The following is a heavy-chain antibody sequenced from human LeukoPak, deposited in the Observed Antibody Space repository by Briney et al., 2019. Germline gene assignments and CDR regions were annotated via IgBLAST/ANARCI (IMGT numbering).Heavy chain of an antibody. CDR1: GYSISSGYY. Sequence: PSETLSLTCTVSGYSISSGYYWGWIRQPPGKGLEWIGSIYYSGSTYYNPSLKSRVTISVDTSKNQFSLKLSSVTAADTAVYYCARETVTTSGWFDPWGQGTLVTVSS. D-gene: IGHD4-17*01. CDR2: IYYSGST. CDR3: ARETVTTSGWFDP. J-gene: IGHJ5*02. V-gene: IGHV4-38-2*02.